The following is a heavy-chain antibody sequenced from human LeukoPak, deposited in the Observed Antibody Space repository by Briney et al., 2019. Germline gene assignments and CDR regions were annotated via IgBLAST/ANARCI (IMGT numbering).Heavy chain of an antibody. CDR3: ARDIASRLPFDY. CDR1: GFTLSTYD. CDR2: ISYDGGNK. Sequence: GRSLRLSCAASGFTLSTYDMHWVRQAPGKGLEWVALISYDGGNKYYADSVKGRFTISRDNAKNTLYLQMNSLRAEDTAVYYCARDIASRLPFDYWGQGTLVTVSS. D-gene: IGHD6-13*01. V-gene: IGHV3-30-3*01. J-gene: IGHJ4*02.